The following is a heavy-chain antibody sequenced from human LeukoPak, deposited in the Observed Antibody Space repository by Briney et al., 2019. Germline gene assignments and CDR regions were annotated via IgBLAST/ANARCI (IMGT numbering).Heavy chain of an antibody. CDR1: GASISSYY. D-gene: IGHD3-16*01. J-gene: IGHJ5*02. CDR2: IYYSGST. V-gene: IGHV4-59*08. Sequence: SQTLSLTHTVSGASISSYYSGCVRQPPGEGLGRSGYIYYSGSTNYNPSLKSRVTISVDTSKNQFYLKLSSVTAADTAVYYCAGGSYDYVWGSYSPWGQGTLVTVSS. CDR3: AGGSYDYVWGSYSP.